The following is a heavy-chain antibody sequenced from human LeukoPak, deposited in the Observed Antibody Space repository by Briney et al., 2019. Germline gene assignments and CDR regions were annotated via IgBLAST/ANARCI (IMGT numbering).Heavy chain of an antibody. CDR3: ARHSSAWYDFDY. V-gene: IGHV4-59*08. CDR2: IYYSYSGST. CDR1: GGSISSQY. Sequence: SETLSLTCTVSGGSISSQYWSWIRQPPGKGLEWIGYIYYSYSGSTNYNPSLKSRVTISVDTSKNQFSLKLSSVTAADTAVYYCARHSSAWYDFDYWGQGTLVTVSS. D-gene: IGHD6-13*01. J-gene: IGHJ4*02.